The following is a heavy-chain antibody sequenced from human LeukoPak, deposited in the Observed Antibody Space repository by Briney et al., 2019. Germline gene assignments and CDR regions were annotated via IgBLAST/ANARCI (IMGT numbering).Heavy chain of an antibody. Sequence: PGGSLRLSCAASGFTFSLYSMNWVRQAPGKGLEWVSSIRSISSYIYYAESVEGRLTISRENPKHSLYWEKNSLICEHTAVYYCARDRGGKIAAGVDYWGQGTLVTVSS. CDR1: GFTFSLYS. CDR2: IRSISSYI. V-gene: IGHV3-21*01. CDR3: ARDRGGKIAAGVDY. J-gene: IGHJ4*02. D-gene: IGHD6-13*01.